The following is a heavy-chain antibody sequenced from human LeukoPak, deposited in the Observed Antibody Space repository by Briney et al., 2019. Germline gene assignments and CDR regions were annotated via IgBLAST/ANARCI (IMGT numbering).Heavy chain of an antibody. Sequence: SETLSLTCTVSRGLITNTNYFWGWIRQAPGKGLEWIGNIFYSGTTYYNPSLPSLKGRITILVDTSKNQYSLKLTSVTAADTAVYYCARTPMDYYGSLAYYMDVWGKGTTVTVSS. V-gene: IGHV4-39*07. J-gene: IGHJ6*03. CDR2: IFYSGTT. CDR1: RGLITNTNYF. D-gene: IGHD3-10*01. CDR3: ARTPMDYYGSLAYYMDV.